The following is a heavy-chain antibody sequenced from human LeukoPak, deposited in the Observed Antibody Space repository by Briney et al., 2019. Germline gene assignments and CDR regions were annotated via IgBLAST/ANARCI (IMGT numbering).Heavy chain of an antibody. CDR3: AKDSVPAATNWFDP. V-gene: IGHV3-30*18. CDR2: ISYDGSNK. CDR1: GFTFSNYG. D-gene: IGHD2-2*01. Sequence: GGSLRLSCAASGFTFSNYGMHWVRQAPGKGLEWVAVISYDGSNKYYADSVKGRFTISRDNSKNTLYLQMNSLRAEDTAVYYCAKDSVPAATNWFDPWGQGTLVTVSS. J-gene: IGHJ5*02.